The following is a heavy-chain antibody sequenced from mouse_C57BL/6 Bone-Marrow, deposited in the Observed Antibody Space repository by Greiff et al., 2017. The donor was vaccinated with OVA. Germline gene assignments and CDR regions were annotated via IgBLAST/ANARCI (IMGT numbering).Heavy chain of an antibody. V-gene: IGHV10-1*01. D-gene: IGHD1-1*01. Sequence: EVMLVESGGGLVQPKGSLKLSCAASGFSFNTYAMNWVRQAPGKGLEWVARIRSKSNNYATYYADSVKDRFTISRDDSESMLYLQMNNLKTEDTAMYYCVRHEATVEEAWFAYWGQGTLVTVSA. CDR1: GFSFNTYA. CDR3: VRHEATVEEAWFAY. J-gene: IGHJ3*01. CDR2: IRSKSNNYAT.